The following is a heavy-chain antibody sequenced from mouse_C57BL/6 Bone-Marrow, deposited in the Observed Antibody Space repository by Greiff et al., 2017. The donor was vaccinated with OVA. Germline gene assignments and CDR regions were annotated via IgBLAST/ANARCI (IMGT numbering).Heavy chain of an antibody. CDR2: ISSGSSTI. V-gene: IGHV5-17*01. CDR1: GFTFSDYG. CDR3: ARRPRFAY. Sequence: EVQVVESGGGLVKPGGSLKLSCAASGFTFSDYGMHWVRQAPEKGLEWVAYISSGSSTIYYADTVKGRFTISRDNAKNTLFLQMTSLRSEDTAMYYCARRPRFAYWGQGTLVTVSA. J-gene: IGHJ3*01. D-gene: IGHD5-1*01.